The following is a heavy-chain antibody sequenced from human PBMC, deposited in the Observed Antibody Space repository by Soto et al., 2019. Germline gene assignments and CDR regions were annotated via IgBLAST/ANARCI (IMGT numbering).Heavy chain of an antibody. CDR1: GFTFTSSA. J-gene: IGHJ4*02. V-gene: IGHV1-58*01. Sequence: EASVKVSCKASGFTFTSSAVQWVRQARGQRLEWIGWIVVGGGNTNYAQKFQERVTITRDMSTSTAYMELSSLRSEDTAVYYCAADNIEGDSSGYYENDYWGQGTLVTVSS. CDR2: IVVGGGNT. D-gene: IGHD3-22*01. CDR3: AADNIEGDSSGYYENDY.